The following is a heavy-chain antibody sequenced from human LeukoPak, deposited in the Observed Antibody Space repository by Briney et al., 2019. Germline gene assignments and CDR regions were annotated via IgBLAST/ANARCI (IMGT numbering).Heavy chain of an antibody. CDR3: ATVGAVAGKYYFDY. Sequence: SQTLSLTCTVSGGSISSGTYYWSWIRQPAEKGLEWIGRIYTSGSTNYNPSLKSRVTISADTSKNQFSLKLSSVTAADTAVYYCATVGAVAGKYYFDYWGQGTLVTVSS. D-gene: IGHD6-19*01. V-gene: IGHV4-61*02. J-gene: IGHJ4*02. CDR1: GGSISSGTYY. CDR2: IYTSGST.